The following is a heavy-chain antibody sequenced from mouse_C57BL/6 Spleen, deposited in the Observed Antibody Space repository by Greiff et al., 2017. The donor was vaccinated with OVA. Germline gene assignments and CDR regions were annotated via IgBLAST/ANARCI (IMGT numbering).Heavy chain of an antibody. CDR3: TRLMGGYAMDY. CDR2: IDPETGGT. J-gene: IGHJ4*01. D-gene: IGHD2-2*01. V-gene: IGHV1-15*01. CDR1: GYTFTDYE. Sequence: VKLQESGAELVRPGASVTLSCKASGYTFTDYEMHWVKQTPVHGLEWIGAIDPETGGTAYNQKFKGKAILTADKSSSTAYMELRSLTSEDSAVYYCTRLMGGYAMDYWGQGTSVTVSS.